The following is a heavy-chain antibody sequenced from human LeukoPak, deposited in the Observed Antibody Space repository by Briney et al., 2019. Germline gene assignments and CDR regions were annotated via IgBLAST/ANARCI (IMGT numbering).Heavy chain of an antibody. CDR2: INPNSGGT. V-gene: IGHV1-2*02. CDR1: GYTFTGYY. CDR3: ARTRGGYSYGYPGYFQH. J-gene: IGHJ1*01. D-gene: IGHD5-18*01. Sequence: ASVKVSCKASGYTFTGYYMHWVRQAPGEGLEWMGWINPNSGGTNYAQTFQGSVTMTRDTSITTAYMELSRLTSDDTAVYYCARTRGGYSYGYPGYFQHWGQGTLVTVSS.